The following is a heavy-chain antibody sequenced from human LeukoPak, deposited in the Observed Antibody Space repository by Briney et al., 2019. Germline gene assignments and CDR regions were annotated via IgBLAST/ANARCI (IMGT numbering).Heavy chain of an antibody. CDR3: TRARYCSSSYCLPGDC. J-gene: IGHJ4*02. CDR1: GFTFSTYW. V-gene: IGHV3-7*01. CDR2: IQQDGSEK. Sequence: GGSLRLSCAASGFTFSTYWMSWVRQAPGKGLEWAAYIQQDGSEKYYVDSVEGRFTISRDNAKNSVYLQMNSLRADDTAVYYCTRARYCSSSYCLPGDCWGQGTLVTVSS. D-gene: IGHD2-2*01.